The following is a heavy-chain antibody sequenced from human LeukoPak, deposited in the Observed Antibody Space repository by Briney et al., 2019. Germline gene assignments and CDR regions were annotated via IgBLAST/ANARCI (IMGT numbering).Heavy chain of an antibody. Sequence: KPSETLSLTCTVSGGSISSFYWSWIRQPAGKGLEWIGRIYTSGSTYYNPSLKSRVTISVDTSKNQFSLKLSSVTAADTAVYYCARGYCSGGSCYSYFYYNYMDVWGKGTTVTVSS. CDR2: IYTSGST. CDR3: ARGYCSGGSCYSYFYYNYMDV. D-gene: IGHD2-15*01. V-gene: IGHV4-4*07. J-gene: IGHJ6*03. CDR1: GGSISSFY.